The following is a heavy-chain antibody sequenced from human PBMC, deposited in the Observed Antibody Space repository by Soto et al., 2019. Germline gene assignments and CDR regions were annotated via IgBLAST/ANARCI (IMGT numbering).Heavy chain of an antibody. CDR2: INPSGGST. V-gene: IGHV1-46*01. CDR3: ARPLGLTSCCLDY. CDR1: GYTFTSYY. Sequence: ASVKVSCKASGYTFTSYYMHWVRQAPGQGLEWMGIINPSGGSTSYAQKFQGRVTMTRDTSTSTDYMELSSLRTEDTAFYYCARPLGLTSCCLDYWGQGTLVTVPS. J-gene: IGHJ4*02. D-gene: IGHD2-2*01.